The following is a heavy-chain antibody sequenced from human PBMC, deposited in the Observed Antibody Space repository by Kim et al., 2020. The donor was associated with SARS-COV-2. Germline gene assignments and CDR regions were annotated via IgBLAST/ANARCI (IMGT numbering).Heavy chain of an antibody. V-gene: IGHV5-10-1*01. CDR3: ARTGPVGVAPSDF. CDR1: GYTFTDYW. CDR2: IDPIDSYT. J-gene: IGHJ4*02. D-gene: IGHD6-19*01. Sequence: GESLKMSCEGSGYTFTDYWIIWVRQMPGRGLELMGRIDPIDSYTNYRPSFEGHVTISVDTSLSAAYLRWNTLEASDTAMYYCARTGPVGVAPSDFWGQGTLVTVSS.